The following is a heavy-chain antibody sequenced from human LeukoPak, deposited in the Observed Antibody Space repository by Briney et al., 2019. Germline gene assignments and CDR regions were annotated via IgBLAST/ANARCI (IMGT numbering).Heavy chain of an antibody. Sequence: PSETLSLTCTVSGGSISLYYWSWIRQPPGKGLEWIGYIYYGGSTNYNPSLKSRVTISVDTSNKQFSLSLSSVTAADTAFYFCARSASGTWLDSWGQGTLVTVSS. D-gene: IGHD4/OR15-4a*01. V-gene: IGHV4-59*01. CDR3: ARSASGTWLDS. CDR2: IYYGGST. CDR1: GGSISLYY. J-gene: IGHJ5*01.